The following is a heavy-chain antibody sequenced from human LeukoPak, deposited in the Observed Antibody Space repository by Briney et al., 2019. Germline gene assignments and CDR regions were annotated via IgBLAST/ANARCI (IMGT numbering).Heavy chain of an antibody. V-gene: IGHV3-23*01. CDR2: ISGSGGST. D-gene: IGHD6-19*01. CDR3: AKSQSGWYSFDY. Sequence: PGGSLRLSCAASGLTLSNYVVNWVRQAPGKGLEWVSAISGSGGSTKYADSVKGRFTISGDNSKNTLYLQMNSLRAEDTAVYYCAKSQSGWYSFDYWGQGTLVTVSS. J-gene: IGHJ4*02. CDR1: GLTLSNYV.